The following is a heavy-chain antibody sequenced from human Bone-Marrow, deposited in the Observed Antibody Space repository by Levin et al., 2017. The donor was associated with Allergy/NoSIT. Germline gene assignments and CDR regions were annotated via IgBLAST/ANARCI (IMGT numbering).Heavy chain of an antibody. J-gene: IGHJ3*01. CDR1: GYSFSSSNYW. CDR3: ARQTGLGSYTDTLDV. CDR2: IYPGDSDT. V-gene: IGHV5-51*01. D-gene: IGHD3-10*01. Sequence: GESLKISCQGSGYSFSSSNYWIAWVRQMPGKGLEWMGIIYPGDSDTRYSPSFQGQVTMSADNSVSIAYLEWSSLKASDTAMYYCARQTGLGSYTDTLDVWGQGTMVTVSS.